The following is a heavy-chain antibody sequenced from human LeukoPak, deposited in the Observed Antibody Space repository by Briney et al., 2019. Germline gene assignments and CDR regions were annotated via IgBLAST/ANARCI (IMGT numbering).Heavy chain of an antibody. CDR3: ARGLQGYYDSLTGYYRGRYYFDY. V-gene: IGHV3-74*01. D-gene: IGHD3-9*01. CDR1: GFDFSSNW. J-gene: IGHJ4*02. Sequence: GGSLRLSCAASGFDFSSNWMHWVRHAPGQGLVWVSRIKGDGISTNYADSVKGRFTISRDIAKNTLYLQMNSLRAEDTAVYYCARGLQGYYDSLTGYYRGRYYFDYWGQGTLVTVSS. CDR2: IKGDGIST.